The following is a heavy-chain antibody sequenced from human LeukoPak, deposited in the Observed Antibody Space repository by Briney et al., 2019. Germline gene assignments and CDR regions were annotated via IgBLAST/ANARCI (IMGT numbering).Heavy chain of an antibody. D-gene: IGHD3-22*01. J-gene: IGHJ4*02. Sequence: GGSLRLSCAASGFTFSSYDMHWVRQTTGKGLEWVSAIGTAGDTYYPGSAKGRFTISRENAKNSLYLQMNSLRAGDTAVYYCARGDSSGYQRNTKLNYWGQGTLVTVSS. V-gene: IGHV3-13*01. CDR2: IGTAGDT. CDR1: GFTFSSYD. CDR3: ARGDSSGYQRNTKLNY.